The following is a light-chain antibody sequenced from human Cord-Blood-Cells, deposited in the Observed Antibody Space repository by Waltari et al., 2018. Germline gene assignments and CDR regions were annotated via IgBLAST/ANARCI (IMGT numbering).Light chain of an antibody. CDR3: MIWHSSAWV. J-gene: IGLJ3*02. CDR1: SGINVGTYR. V-gene: IGLV5-45*01. Sequence: QAVLTQPASLSASPGASASLTCTLRSGINVGTYRIYWYQQKPGSPPQSLLRYKSDSVKPQGSGVPSRFSGSKDASANAGILLISGLQSEDEADYYCMIWHSSAWVFGGGTKLTVL. CDR2: YKSDSVK.